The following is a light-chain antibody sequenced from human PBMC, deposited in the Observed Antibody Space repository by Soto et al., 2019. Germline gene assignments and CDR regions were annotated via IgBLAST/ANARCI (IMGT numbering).Light chain of an antibody. CDR2: GAS. CDR3: QQYGSSPRT. J-gene: IGKJ1*01. CDR1: ETVATN. V-gene: IGKV3-20*01. Sequence: VMTQSPATLSVSPVERATLSCLASETVATNLAWYQQKPGQAPRLLIYGASSRATGIPDRFSGSGSGTDFTLTISRLEPEDFAVYYCQQYGSSPRTFGQGTKVDIK.